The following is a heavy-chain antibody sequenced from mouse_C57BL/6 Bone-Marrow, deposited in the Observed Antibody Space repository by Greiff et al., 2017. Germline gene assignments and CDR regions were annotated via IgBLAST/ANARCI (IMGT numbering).Heavy chain of an antibody. CDR1: GYTFTSYW. CDR3: ARLIRGGDCFDY. D-gene: IGHD1-1*02. V-gene: IGHV1-52*01. Sequence: VQLQQPGAELVRPGSSVKLSCKASGYTFTSYWMHWVKQSPIQGLEWIGNIDPSDSETPYNQKFKDKATLTVDKSSSTAYMQLSSLTSEDSAVXYCARLIRGGDCFDYWGQGTTLTVSS. J-gene: IGHJ2*01. CDR2: IDPSDSET.